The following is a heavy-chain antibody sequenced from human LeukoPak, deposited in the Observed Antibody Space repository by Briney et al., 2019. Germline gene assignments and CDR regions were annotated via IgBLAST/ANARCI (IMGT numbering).Heavy chain of an antibody. CDR3: ARAGRDWNYEDYFDY. Sequence: GGSLRLSCAASGFTFSSYGMHWVRQAPGQGLEWMGIINPSGGSTSYAQKFQGRVTMTRDMSTSTVYMELSSLRSEDTAVYYCARAGRDWNYEDYFDYWGQGTLVTVSS. CDR2: INPSGGST. J-gene: IGHJ4*02. D-gene: IGHD1-7*01. CDR1: GFTFSSYG. V-gene: IGHV1-46*01.